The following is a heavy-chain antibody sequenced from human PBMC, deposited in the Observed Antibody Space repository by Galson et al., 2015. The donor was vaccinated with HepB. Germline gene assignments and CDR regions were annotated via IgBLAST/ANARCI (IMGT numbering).Heavy chain of an antibody. Sequence: SLRLSCAASGFIFSNYDMAWVRQVPGKGLEWVSNIHISGTHTFYADFVKGRFTISRDNSKNTLYLQMNSLRGEDTAMYYCVRGPPGIRKSFDYWGQGTLVTVSS. J-gene: IGHJ4*02. V-gene: IGHV3-23*05. D-gene: IGHD3-16*01. CDR2: IHISGTHT. CDR1: GFIFSNYD. CDR3: VRGPPGIRKSFDY.